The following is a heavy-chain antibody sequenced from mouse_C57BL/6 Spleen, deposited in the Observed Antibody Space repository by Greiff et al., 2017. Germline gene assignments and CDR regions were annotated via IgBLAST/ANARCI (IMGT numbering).Heavy chain of an antibody. D-gene: IGHD1-1*01. CDR3: ARDGDYGSSYVAY. V-gene: IGHV1-42*01. CDR1: GYSFTGYY. CDR2: INPSTGGT. J-gene: IGHJ3*01. Sequence: EVQLQESGPELVKPGASVKISCKASGYSFTGYYMNWVKQSPEKSLEWIGEINPSTGGTTYNQKFKAKATLTVDKSSSTAYMQLKSLTSEDSAVYYCARDGDYGSSYVAYWGQGTLVTVSA.